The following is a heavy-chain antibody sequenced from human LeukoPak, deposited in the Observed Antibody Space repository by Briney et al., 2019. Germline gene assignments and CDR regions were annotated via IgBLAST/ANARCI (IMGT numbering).Heavy chain of an antibody. J-gene: IGHJ4*02. D-gene: IGHD3-3*01. V-gene: IGHV1-69*13. CDR1: GGTFSSYA. CDR3: AREGVTIFGVVPHLRAHTFDY. Sequence: GASVKVSCKASGGTFSSYAISWVRQAPGQGLEWMGGIIPIFGTANYAQKFQGRVTITADESTSTAYMELSSLRSEDTAVYYCAREGVTIFGVVPHLRAHTFDYWGQGTLVTVSS. CDR2: IIPIFGTA.